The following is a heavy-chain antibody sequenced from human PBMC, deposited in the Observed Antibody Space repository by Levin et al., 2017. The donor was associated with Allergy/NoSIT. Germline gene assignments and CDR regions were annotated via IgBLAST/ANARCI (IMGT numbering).Heavy chain of an antibody. Sequence: SFAGSGFTFSDHYMSWIRQAPGKGLEWVSYISSESTSTYYADSVKGRFTTSRDNAKNSLYLQMNSLRAEDTAVYYCARGAGPLFDPWGQGTLVTVSS. D-gene: IGHD4/OR15-4a*01. J-gene: IGHJ5*02. CDR2: ISSESTST. CDR1: GFTFSDHY. V-gene: IGHV3-11*05. CDR3: ARGAGPLFDP.